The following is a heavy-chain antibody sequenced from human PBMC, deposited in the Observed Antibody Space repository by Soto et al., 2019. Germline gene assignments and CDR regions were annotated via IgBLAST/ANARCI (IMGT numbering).Heavy chain of an antibody. CDR2: ISGSGGST. J-gene: IGHJ6*02. CDR1: GFTFSSYA. CDR3: AKVISASTKLTFEYDFWSGYPHYEANMDV. D-gene: IGHD3-3*01. Sequence: GGSLRLSCAASGFTFSSYAMSWVRQAPGKGLEWVSAISGSGGSTYYADSVKGRFTISRDNSKNALYLQMNSLRAEDTAVYYCAKVISASTKLTFEYDFWSGYPHYEANMDVWGQGTTVTVSS. V-gene: IGHV3-23*01.